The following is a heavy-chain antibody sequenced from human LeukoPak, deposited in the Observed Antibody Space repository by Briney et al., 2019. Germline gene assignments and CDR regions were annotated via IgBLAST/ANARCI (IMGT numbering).Heavy chain of an antibody. CDR2: ISYDGSNK. V-gene: IGHV3-30-3*01. CDR1: GFTFSSYA. D-gene: IGHD3-22*01. Sequence: PGRSLRLSCAASGFTFSSYAMRWVRQAPGKGLEWVAVISYDGSNKYYADSVKGRFTISRDNSKNTLYLQMNSLRAEDTAVYYCARAANYYDSSGLFDWFDPWGQGTLVTVSS. CDR3: ARAANYYDSSGLFDWFDP. J-gene: IGHJ5*02.